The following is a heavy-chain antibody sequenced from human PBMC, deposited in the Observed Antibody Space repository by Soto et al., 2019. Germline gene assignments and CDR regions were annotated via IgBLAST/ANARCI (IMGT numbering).Heavy chain of an antibody. CDR3: ARYYFGSESCYNHFLHYGFEP. Sequence: ASVKVSCKASGFTFTSSAVQWVRQARGQRLEWIGWIVVGSGNTGYAQKFQGRVTMTRNTSISTAYMELSSLRSEDTAVYYCARYYFGSESCYNHFLHYGFEPWGQGTLVNVPS. CDR1: GFTFTSSA. CDR2: IVVGSGNT. V-gene: IGHV1-58*01. J-gene: IGHJ5*01. D-gene: IGHD3-10*01.